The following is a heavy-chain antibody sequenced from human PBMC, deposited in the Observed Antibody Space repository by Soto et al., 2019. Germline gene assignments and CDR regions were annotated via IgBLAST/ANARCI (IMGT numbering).Heavy chain of an antibody. Sequence: ASVKVSCKASGDVFRSYGINWVRQAPGQGLEWMGGIIPISGTANYAQKFQGRVAITADESTDTVYMELSRLRSEDTAVYFCARVRCFNGLCHTADYGMDVWGQGTTVTVSS. V-gene: IGHV1-69*13. CDR2: IIPISGTA. CDR3: ARVRCFNGLCHTADYGMDV. J-gene: IGHJ6*02. CDR1: GDVFRSYG. D-gene: IGHD2-8*01.